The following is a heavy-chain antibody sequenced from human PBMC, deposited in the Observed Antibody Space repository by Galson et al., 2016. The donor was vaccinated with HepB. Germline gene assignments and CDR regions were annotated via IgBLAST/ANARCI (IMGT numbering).Heavy chain of an antibody. CDR1: GLPFSTYS. Sequence: SLRLSCAASGLPFSTYSMNWVRQAPGKGLEWVSYIHSDSSYIYYADSVNGRFTISRDKAKNSLSLRMNSLRAEDTAVYYWVRDSHFGAFDIWGQGTMVTVSS. J-gene: IGHJ3*02. V-gene: IGHV3-21*01. CDR3: VRDSHFGAFDI. CDR2: IHSDSSYI. D-gene: IGHD3-10*01.